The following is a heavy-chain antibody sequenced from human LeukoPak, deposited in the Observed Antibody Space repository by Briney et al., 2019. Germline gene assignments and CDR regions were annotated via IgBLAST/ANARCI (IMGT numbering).Heavy chain of an antibody. CDR1: GGSISSSSYY. CDR2: IYYSGST. D-gene: IGHD3-16*01. Sequence: SETLSPTCTVSGGSISSSSYYWGWIRQPPGKGLEWIGSIYYSGSTYYNPSLKSRVTISVDTSKNQFSLKLSSVTAADTAVYYCARYSWDDYVYYFDYWGQGTLVTVSS. J-gene: IGHJ4*02. CDR3: ARYSWDDYVYYFDY. V-gene: IGHV4-39*01.